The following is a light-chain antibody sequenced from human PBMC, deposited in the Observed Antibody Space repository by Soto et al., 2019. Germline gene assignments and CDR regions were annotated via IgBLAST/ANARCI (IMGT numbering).Light chain of an antibody. CDR1: QSVGSN. V-gene: IGKV3-11*01. CDR3: QQRSNWPPIT. J-gene: IGKJ5*01. Sequence: EIVLTQSPATLSVSPGERATLSCRASQSVGSNLAWFQQKPGQAPRLLIYDASNRATGIPARFSGSGSGTDFTLTISSLEPEDFAVYYCQQRSNWPPITFGQGTRLEI. CDR2: DAS.